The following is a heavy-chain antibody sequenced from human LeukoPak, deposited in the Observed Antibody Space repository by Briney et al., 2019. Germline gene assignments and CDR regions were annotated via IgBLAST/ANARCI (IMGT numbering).Heavy chain of an antibody. J-gene: IGHJ3*02. Sequence: GGSLRLSCAASGFTFSSYAMSWVRQAPGKGLEWVSGISGSGGSTNYADSVKGRFTVSRDNSKNTVYLQMNSLRAEDTAVYNCAKLGAFCSTTSCPYYFHIWGQGTMVTVSS. CDR2: ISGSGGST. CDR3: AKLGAFCSTTSCPYYFHI. CDR1: GFTFSSYA. D-gene: IGHD1-26*01. V-gene: IGHV3-23*01.